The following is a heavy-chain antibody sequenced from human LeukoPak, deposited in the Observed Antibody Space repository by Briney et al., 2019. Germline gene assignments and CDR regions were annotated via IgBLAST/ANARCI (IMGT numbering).Heavy chain of an antibody. J-gene: IGHJ5*02. CDR2: INPNSGGT. Sequence: ASVKVSCKASGYTFTGSYMLWVRQAPGQGLEWMGWINPNSGGTNYAQKFQGRVTMTRDTSISTAYMELSRLRSDDTAVYYCARGPLKTGTRRINWFDPWGQGTLVTVSS. CDR1: GYTFTGSY. CDR3: ARGPLKTGTRRINWFDP. D-gene: IGHD1-1*01. V-gene: IGHV1-2*02.